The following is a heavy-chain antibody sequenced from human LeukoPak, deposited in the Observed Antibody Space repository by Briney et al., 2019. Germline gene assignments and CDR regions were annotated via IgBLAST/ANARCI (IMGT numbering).Heavy chain of an antibody. D-gene: IGHD2-15*01. Sequence: SETLSLTCTVSGGSISGYYWSWIRQPPGKGLEWIGYIYHNGGTNYNPSLKSRVTISVDTSKNQFSLKLSSVTAADTAVYYCARDTKPSPSGMVVAAKAVWFDPWGQGTLVTVSS. J-gene: IGHJ5*02. CDR1: GGSISGYY. CDR2: IYHNGGT. V-gene: IGHV4-59*01. CDR3: ARDTKPSPSGMVVAAKAVWFDP.